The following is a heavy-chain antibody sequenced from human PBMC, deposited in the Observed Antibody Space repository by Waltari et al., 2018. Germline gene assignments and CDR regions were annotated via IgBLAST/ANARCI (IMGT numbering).Heavy chain of an antibody. Sequence: QVQLQESGPGLVKPSETLSLTCTVSGYSISSGYYWGWIRQPPGKGLEWIGSIYHSGRTYCNPSLKSRVTISVDTSKNQFSLKLSSVTAADTAVYYCARDHLMITFGGVIVPSYWGQGTLVTVSS. D-gene: IGHD3-16*02. CDR2: IYHSGRT. J-gene: IGHJ4*02. CDR3: ARDHLMITFGGVIVPSY. CDR1: GYSISSGYY. V-gene: IGHV4-38-2*02.